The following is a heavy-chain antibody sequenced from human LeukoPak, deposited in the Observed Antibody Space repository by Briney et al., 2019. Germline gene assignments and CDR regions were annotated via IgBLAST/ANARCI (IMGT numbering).Heavy chain of an antibody. CDR1: GFTFTIYW. CDR3: VRNEL. J-gene: IGHJ4*02. CDR2: IKEDGSQK. Sequence: GGSLRLSCEASGFTFTIYWTSWVRQAPGKGLEWVANIKEDGSQKYYVESVKGRCTITRDNAKNSLYLQMNSLRAEDTAVYYCVRNELWGQGTLVTVSS. V-gene: IGHV3-7*04. D-gene: IGHD1-26*01.